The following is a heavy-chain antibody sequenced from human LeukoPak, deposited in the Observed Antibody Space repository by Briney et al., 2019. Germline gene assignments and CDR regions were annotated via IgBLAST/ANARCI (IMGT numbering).Heavy chain of an antibody. J-gene: IGHJ6*03. CDR2: FYHGGST. CDR3: ARGRQLVRGYYYYYYYMDV. V-gene: IGHV4-38-2*02. Sequence: SETLSLTCTVSGYSISTGYYWDWIRQPPGKGLEWIGTFYHGGSTYYNPSLKSRVTISVDTSKNQFSLKLSSVTAADTAVYYCARGRQLVRGYYYYYYYMDVWGKGTTVTVSS. CDR1: GYSISTGYY. D-gene: IGHD6-13*01.